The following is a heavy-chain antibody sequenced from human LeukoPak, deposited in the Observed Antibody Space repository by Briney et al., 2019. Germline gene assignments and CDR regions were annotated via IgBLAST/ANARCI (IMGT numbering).Heavy chain of an antibody. CDR2: IYYSGSA. CDR1: GGSISSSSYY. CDR3: ARGDYDFWSGYSEAFDY. Sequence: SETLSLTCTVSGGSISSSSYYWGWIRQPPGKGLEWIGSIYYSGSAYYNPSPKSRATISVDTSKNPFSLKLSSVTAADTAVYYCARGDYDFWSGYSEAFDYWGQGTLVTVSS. D-gene: IGHD3-3*01. J-gene: IGHJ4*02. V-gene: IGHV4-39*01.